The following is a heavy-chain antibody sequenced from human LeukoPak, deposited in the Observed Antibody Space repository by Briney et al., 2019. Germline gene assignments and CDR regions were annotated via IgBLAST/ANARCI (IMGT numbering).Heavy chain of an antibody. CDR1: GYTFTGYY. D-gene: IGHD3-10*01. V-gene: IGHV1-2*02. CDR2: INPNSGGT. CDR3: ARPTMVRGPMDV. Sequence: ASVTVSCKASGYTFTGYYMHWVRQAPGQGLEWMGWINPNSGGTNYAQKFQGRVTITADESTSTAYMELSSLRSEDTAVYYCARPTMVRGPMDVWGKGTTVTISS. J-gene: IGHJ6*04.